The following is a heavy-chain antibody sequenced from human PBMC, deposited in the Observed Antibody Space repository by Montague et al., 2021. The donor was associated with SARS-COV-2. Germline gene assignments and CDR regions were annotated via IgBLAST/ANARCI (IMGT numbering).Heavy chain of an antibody. CDR1: GFTFSSYA. V-gene: IGHV3-30*04. CDR2: ISYDGSNK. D-gene: IGHD3-16*01. J-gene: IGHJ6*02. Sequence: SLRLSCAASGFTFSSYAMHWVRQAPGKGLEWVAVISYDGSNKYYADSVKGRFTISRDNPKNTLYLQMNSLRAEDTAVYYCARDLGLYGMDVWGQGTTVTVSS. CDR3: ARDLGLYGMDV.